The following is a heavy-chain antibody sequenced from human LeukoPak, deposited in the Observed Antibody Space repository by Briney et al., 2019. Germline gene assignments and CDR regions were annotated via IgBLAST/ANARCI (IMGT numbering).Heavy chain of an antibody. CDR3: TTDRYYDNSELQFQH. D-gene: IGHD3-22*01. J-gene: IGHJ1*01. CDR2: IKRETDGGTI. V-gene: IGHV3-15*01. Sequence: GGSLRLSCAASGFTLNNAWMSWVRQAPGKGLEWLGRIKRETDGGTIDYAAPVKGRFTISRDDSRNTLYLQMDSLKIEDTAVYYCTTDRYYDNSELQFQHWGKGPLVTVPS. CDR1: GFTLNNAW.